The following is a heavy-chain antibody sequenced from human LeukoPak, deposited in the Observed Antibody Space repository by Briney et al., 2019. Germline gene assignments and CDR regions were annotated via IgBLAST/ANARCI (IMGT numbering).Heavy chain of an antibody. CDR3: AKDERIYDSSGYYFDAFDI. V-gene: IGHV3-23*01. J-gene: IGHJ3*02. Sequence: GGSLRLSCAASGFTFSSYAMSWVRQAPGKGLEWVSAISGSGGSTYYADSVKGRFTISRDNSKNTLYLQMNSLRAEDTAVYYCAKDERIYDSSGYYFDAFDIWGQGTMVTVSS. CDR1: GFTFSSYA. CDR2: ISGSGGST. D-gene: IGHD3-22*01.